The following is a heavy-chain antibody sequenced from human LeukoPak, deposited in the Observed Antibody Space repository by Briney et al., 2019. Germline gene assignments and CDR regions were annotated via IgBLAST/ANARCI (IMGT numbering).Heavy chain of an antibody. V-gene: IGHV3-7*01. CDR3: TRDVVSSTYHFDSSGLLDY. CDR2: INEDGSKK. D-gene: IGHD3-22*01. CDR1: RFTFSSYC. Sequence: GGSLRLSCAASRFTFSSYCMSWVRQAPGKGLEGMANINEDGSKKYYVDSVKGRLTISRDNAEKSLYLQMDSLRGEDTAVYYCTRDVVSSTYHFDSSGLLDYWGQGTLVTVSS. J-gene: IGHJ4*02.